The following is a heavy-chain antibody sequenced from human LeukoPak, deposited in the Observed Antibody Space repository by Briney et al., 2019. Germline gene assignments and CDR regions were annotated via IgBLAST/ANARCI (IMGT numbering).Heavy chain of an antibody. CDR3: ARVIAARPGRFYYFDY. CDR1: GGSISSSSYY. D-gene: IGHD6-6*01. CDR2: IYYSGST. J-gene: IGHJ4*02. Sequence: SETLSLTCTVSGGSISSSSYYWGWIRQPPGKGLEWIGSIYYSGSTYYNPSLKSRVTISVDTSKNQFSLKLSSVTAADTAVYYCARVIAARPGRFYYFDYWGQGTLVTVSS. V-gene: IGHV4-39*01.